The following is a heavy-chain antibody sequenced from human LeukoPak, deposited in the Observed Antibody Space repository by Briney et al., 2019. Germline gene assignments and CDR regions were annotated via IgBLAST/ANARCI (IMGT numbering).Heavy chain of an antibody. Sequence: SETLSLTCTVSGGSISSSSYYWGWIRQPPGKGLEWIGSIYYSGSAYYNPSLKSRVTISVDTSKNQFSLKLSSVTAADTAVYYCARWVAVRFDPWGQGTLVTVSS. V-gene: IGHV4-39*07. D-gene: IGHD2-15*01. CDR2: IYYSGSA. J-gene: IGHJ5*02. CDR3: ARWVAVRFDP. CDR1: GGSISSSSYY.